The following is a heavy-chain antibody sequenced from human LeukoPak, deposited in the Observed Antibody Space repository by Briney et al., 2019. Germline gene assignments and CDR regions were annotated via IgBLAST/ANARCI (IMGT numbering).Heavy chain of an antibody. V-gene: IGHV3-48*01. CDR1: AFTFSGYS. CDR3: AKPISGGLAVTADWFDP. J-gene: IGHJ5*01. Sequence: GGSLRLSCAASAFTFSGYSMTWVRQAPGKGLEWVSYISSSSSIMSYADSVKGRFTISRDNAKNSLYLQMNSLRAEDTAVYYCAKPISGGLAVTADWFDPWGQGTLVVVSS. D-gene: IGHD6-19*01. CDR2: ISSSSSIM.